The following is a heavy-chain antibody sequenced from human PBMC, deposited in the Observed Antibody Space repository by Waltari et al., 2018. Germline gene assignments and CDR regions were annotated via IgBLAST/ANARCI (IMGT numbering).Heavy chain of an antibody. CDR1: GFTFSSYA. D-gene: IGHD6-19*01. V-gene: IGHV3-23*04. CDR3: AKDAPTSGGSGWSLYYVDY. CDR2: ISGSGGST. Sequence: EVQLVESGGGLVQPGGSLRLSCAASGFTFSSYAMSWVRQAPGKGLAWVSAISGSGGSTYYADSVKGRFTISRDNAKNTLYLQMNSLRAEDTAVYYCAKDAPTSGGSGWSLYYVDYWGQGTLVTVSS. J-gene: IGHJ4*02.